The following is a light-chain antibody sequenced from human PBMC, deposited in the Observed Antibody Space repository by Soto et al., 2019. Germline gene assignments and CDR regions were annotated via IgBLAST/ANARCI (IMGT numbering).Light chain of an antibody. CDR2: DAS. V-gene: IGKV1-5*01. J-gene: IGKJ5*01. Sequence: DIRMTQSPSTLSASVGDRFTITCRTSQGISGWLAWYQQKPGKAPKLLIYDASSLESGVPSRFSGSGSGTEFTLTISSLQPDDFASYYCQHYITYPYTFGQGTRLEIK. CDR3: QHYITYPYT. CDR1: QGISGW.